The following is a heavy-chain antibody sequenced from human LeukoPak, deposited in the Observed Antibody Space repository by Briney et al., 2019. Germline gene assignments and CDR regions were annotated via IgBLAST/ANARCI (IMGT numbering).Heavy chain of an antibody. V-gene: IGHV4-39*02. D-gene: IGHD3-22*01. J-gene: IGHJ4*02. Sequence: SETLSLTCTVSGGSISSGSYYWGWIRQPPGKGLEWIGSIYYSGSTYYNPSLKSRVAISVDTSKNQFSLKLSSVTAADTAVYYCARDWYYYDSSGQDYWGQGTLVTVSS. CDR2: IYYSGST. CDR1: GGSISSGSYY. CDR3: ARDWYYYDSSGQDY.